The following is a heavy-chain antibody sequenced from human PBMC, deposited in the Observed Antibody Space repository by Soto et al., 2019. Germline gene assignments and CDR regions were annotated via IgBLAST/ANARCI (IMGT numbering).Heavy chain of an antibody. J-gene: IGHJ4*02. D-gene: IGHD3-3*01. CDR3: AKGHYYDFWSGYSYYFDY. Sequence: GGSLRLSCAASGFTFSSYAMSWVRQAPGKGLEWVSAISGSGGSTYYADSVKGRFTISRDNSKNTLYLQMNSLRAEDTAVYYCAKGHYYDFWSGYSYYFDYWGQGTLVTVSS. V-gene: IGHV3-23*01. CDR1: GFTFSSYA. CDR2: ISGSGGST.